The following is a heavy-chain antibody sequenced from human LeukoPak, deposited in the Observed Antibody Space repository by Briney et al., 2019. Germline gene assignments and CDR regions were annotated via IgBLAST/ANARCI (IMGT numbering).Heavy chain of an antibody. CDR2: IKSKTDGGAT. CDR1: GFTFSNAW. CDR3: TTDPHNWNDVVRWFAP. J-gene: IGHJ5*02. V-gene: IGHV3-15*01. Sequence: GGSLRLSCAASGFTFSNAWMSWVRQAPGKGLEWVGRIKSKTDGGATDYAAPVKGRFTISRDDSENTLYLQMNSLKTEDTAVYYCTTDPHNWNDVVRWFAPWGQGTLVTVSS. D-gene: IGHD1-1*01.